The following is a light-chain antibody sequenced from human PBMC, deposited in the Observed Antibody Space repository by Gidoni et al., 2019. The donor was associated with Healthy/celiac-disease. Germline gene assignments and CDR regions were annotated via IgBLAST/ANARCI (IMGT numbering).Light chain of an antibody. CDR1: QSISSY. V-gene: IGKV1-39*01. CDR2: AAS. CDR3: QQSYSTPPWT. Sequence: DIQMTQSPSSLSASVGDRVTITCRASQSISSYLNWYRQKPGKAPKLLIYAASSLQSGVPSRFSGSGSGTDFTLTISSLQPEDFATYYCQQSYSTPPWTFGQXTKVEIK. J-gene: IGKJ1*01.